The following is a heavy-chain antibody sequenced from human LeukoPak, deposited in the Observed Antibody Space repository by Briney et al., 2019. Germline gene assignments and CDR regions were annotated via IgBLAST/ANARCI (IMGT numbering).Heavy chain of an antibody. Sequence: GGSLRLSCAASGFTFSSYAMNWVRQAPGKGLEWVSAISGSGGSTYYADSVKGRFTISRDNSKNTLYLQMNSLRAGDTAVYYCAKSLYGDYGGDYWGQGTLVTVSS. CDR2: ISGSGGST. CDR1: GFTFSSYA. V-gene: IGHV3-23*01. D-gene: IGHD4-17*01. J-gene: IGHJ4*02. CDR3: AKSLYGDYGGDY.